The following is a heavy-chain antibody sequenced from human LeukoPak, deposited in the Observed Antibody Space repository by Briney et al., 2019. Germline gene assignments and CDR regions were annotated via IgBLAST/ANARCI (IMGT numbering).Heavy chain of an antibody. CDR3: ARGIVVVAQLGYYYYYMDV. J-gene: IGHJ6*03. CDR1: GGSISGGSYY. Sequence: SQTLSLTCTVSGGSISGGSYYWSWIRQPAWKGLEWIGRIYTSGSTNYNPSLKSRVTISVDTSKNQFSLKLSSVTAADTAVYYCARGIVVVAQLGYYYYYMDVWGKGTTVTISS. V-gene: IGHV4-61*02. D-gene: IGHD2-15*01. CDR2: IYTSGST.